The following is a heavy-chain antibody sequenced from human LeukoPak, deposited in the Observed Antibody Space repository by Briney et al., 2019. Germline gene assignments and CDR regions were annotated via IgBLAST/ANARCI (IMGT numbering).Heavy chain of an antibody. CDR3: AKAGEYYDSSVYYYFDY. CDR2: ISGSGGST. Sequence: PGGSLRLSCAASGFTFSNYAMSRVLQAPGKGLEWVSVISGSGGSTYSADSVKGRFTISRDNSKNTLYMQMISLRAEDTAVYYCAKAGEYYDSSVYYYFDYWGQGTLVTVSS. D-gene: IGHD3-22*01. J-gene: IGHJ4*02. CDR1: GFTFSNYA. V-gene: IGHV3-23*01.